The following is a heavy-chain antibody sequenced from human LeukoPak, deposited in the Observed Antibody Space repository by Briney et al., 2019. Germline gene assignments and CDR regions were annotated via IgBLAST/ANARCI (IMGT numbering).Heavy chain of an antibody. CDR1: GLTFSDYY. D-gene: IGHD1-7*01. Sequence: GGPLRLSCAASGLTFSDYYMSWIRQAPGKGLEWVSYISSSGSTIYYADSVKGRFTISRDNAKNSLYLQTNSLRAEDTAVYYCARVRYNWNYGDYWGQGTLVTVSS. CDR3: ARVRYNWNYGDY. V-gene: IGHV3-11*01. CDR2: ISSSGSTI. J-gene: IGHJ4*02.